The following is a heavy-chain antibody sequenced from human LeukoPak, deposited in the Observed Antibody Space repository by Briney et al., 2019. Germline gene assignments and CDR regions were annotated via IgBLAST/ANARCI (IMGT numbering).Heavy chain of an antibody. D-gene: IGHD3-22*01. CDR1: GGSISSYY. J-gene: IGHJ4*02. CDR2: INHSGST. V-gene: IGHV4-34*01. CDR3: ASNGSSGLYYFDY. Sequence: SETLSLTCTVSGGSISSYYWSWIRQPPGKGLEWIGEINHSGSTNYNPSLKSRVTISVDTSKNQFSLKLSSVTAADTAVYYCASNGSSGLYYFDYWGQGTLVTVSS.